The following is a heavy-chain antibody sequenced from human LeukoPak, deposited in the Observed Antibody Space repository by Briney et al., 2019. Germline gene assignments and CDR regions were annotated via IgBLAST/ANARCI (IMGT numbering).Heavy chain of an antibody. J-gene: IGHJ4*02. D-gene: IGHD1-26*01. CDR2: ISGGGGST. CDR1: GFTFTSYS. Sequence: GGSLRLSCAASGFTFTSYSMNWVRQAPGKGPEWVSTISGGGGSTYYADSVKGRFTISRDNSKNTLYLQVNSLRAEDTAVYYCAKGGKWDVTPFDYWGQGTLVTVSS. CDR3: AKGGKWDVTPFDY. V-gene: IGHV3-23*01.